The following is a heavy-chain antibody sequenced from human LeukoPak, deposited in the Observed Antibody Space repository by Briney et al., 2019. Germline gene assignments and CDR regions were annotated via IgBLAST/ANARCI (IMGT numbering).Heavy chain of an antibody. J-gene: IGHJ4*02. D-gene: IGHD1-26*01. CDR2: ISGGGGST. CDR1: GFTFTSYS. Sequence: GGSLRLSCAASGFTFTSYSMNWVRQAPGKGPEWVSTISGGGGSTYYADSVKGRFTISRDNSKNTLYLQVNSLRAEDTAVYYCAKGGKWDVTPFDYWGQGTLVTVSS. CDR3: AKGGKWDVTPFDY. V-gene: IGHV3-23*01.